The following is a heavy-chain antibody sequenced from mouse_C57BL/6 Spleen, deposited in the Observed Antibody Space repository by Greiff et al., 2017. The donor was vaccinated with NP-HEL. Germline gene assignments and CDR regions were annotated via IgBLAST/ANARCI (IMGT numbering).Heavy chain of an antibody. Sequence: QVQLKQSGPELVKPGASVKISCKASGYAFSSSWMNWVKQRPGKGLEWIGRIYPGDGDTNYNGKFKGKATLTADKSSSTAYMELRSLTSEDSAVYYCARGEVFRLRRGGYAMDYWGQGTSVTVSS. J-gene: IGHJ4*01. CDR2: IYPGDGDT. CDR3: ARGEVFRLRRGGYAMDY. D-gene: IGHD2-4*01. V-gene: IGHV1-82*01. CDR1: GYAFSSSW.